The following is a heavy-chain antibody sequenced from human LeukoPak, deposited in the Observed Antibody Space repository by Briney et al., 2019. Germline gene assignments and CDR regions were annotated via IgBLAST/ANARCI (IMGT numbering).Heavy chain of an antibody. J-gene: IGHJ4*02. CDR2: IYYSGST. CDR1: GGSISSGGYY. Sequence: SETLSLTCTVSGGSISSGGYYWSWIRQPPGKGLEWIGYIYYSGSTNYNPSLKSRVTISVDTSKNQFSLKLSSVTAADTAVYYCARTDSSGWYYFDYWGQGTLVTVSS. CDR3: ARTDSSGWYYFDY. D-gene: IGHD6-19*01. V-gene: IGHV4-61*08.